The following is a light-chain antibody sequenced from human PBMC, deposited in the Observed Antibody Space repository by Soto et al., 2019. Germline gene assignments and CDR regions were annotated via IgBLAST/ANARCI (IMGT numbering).Light chain of an antibody. CDR1: SSVVGGYNY. J-gene: IGLJ1*01. V-gene: IGLV2-8*01. CDR2: EVS. CDR3: SSYAGRTLYV. Sequence: QSALTQPPSASGSPGQSVTISCTGTSSVVGGYNYVSWYQQHPGKAPKLLIHEVSKRPSGVTDRFSGSKSGNTASLTVSGLQPEDEADYYYSSYAGRTLYVFGTGTKVTVL.